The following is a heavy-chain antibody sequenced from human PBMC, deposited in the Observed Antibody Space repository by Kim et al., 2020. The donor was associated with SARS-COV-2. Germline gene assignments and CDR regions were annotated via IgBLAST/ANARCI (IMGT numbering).Heavy chain of an antibody. J-gene: IGHJ5*02. D-gene: IGHD6-6*01. CDR3: ARGRGGIAARRFDP. V-gene: IGHV4-34*01. CDR1: GGSFSGYY. Sequence: SETLSLTCAVYGGSFSGYYWSWIRQPPGKGLEWIGEINHSGSTNYNPSLKSRVTISVDTSKNQFSLKLSSVTAADTAVYYCARGRGGIAARRFDPWGQGT. CDR2: INHSGST.